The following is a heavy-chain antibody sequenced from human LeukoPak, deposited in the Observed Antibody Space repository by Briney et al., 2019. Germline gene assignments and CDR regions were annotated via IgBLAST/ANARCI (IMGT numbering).Heavy chain of an antibody. CDR2: ISGSGGST. D-gene: IGHD3-22*01. J-gene: IGHJ5*02. Sequence: PGGSLRLSCAASGFTFSSYAMSWVRQAPGKGLEWVSAISGSGGSTYYADSAKGRFTISRDNSKNALYLQMNSLRAEDTAVYYCAKDLVAYYYDSSGHNDPTYSWFDPWGQGTLVTVSS. V-gene: IGHV3-23*01. CDR1: GFTFSSYA. CDR3: AKDLVAYYYDSSGHNDPTYSWFDP.